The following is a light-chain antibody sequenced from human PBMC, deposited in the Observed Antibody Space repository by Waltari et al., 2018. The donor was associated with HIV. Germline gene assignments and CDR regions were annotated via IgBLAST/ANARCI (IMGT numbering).Light chain of an antibody. Sequence: EIVLTQSPATLSFSPGERATLSCRASQSVSSYLAWYRQKPGQAPRLLIHDASNRATGIPARFSGSGSGSDFTLTISSLEPEDFAVYSCQQRSNWPRTFGQGTKVEIK. CDR3: QQRSNWPRT. CDR1: QSVSSY. V-gene: IGKV3-11*01. J-gene: IGKJ1*01. CDR2: DAS.